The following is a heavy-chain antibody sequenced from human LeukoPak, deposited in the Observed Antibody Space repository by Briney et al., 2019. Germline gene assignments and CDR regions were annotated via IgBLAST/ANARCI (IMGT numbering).Heavy chain of an antibody. J-gene: IGHJ4*02. CDR1: GFTFGDYA. CDR3: TRDRGAYGLYDY. CDR2: IRSKAYGETA. D-gene: IGHD4-17*01. V-gene: IGHV3-49*03. Sequence: PGGSLRLSCTASGFTFGDYAMSWIRQAPGKGLEWVGFIRSKAYGETADYAASVKGRFTISRDDSKAIAYLQMNSLKTEDTAVYHCTRDRGAYGLYDYWGQGTLVTVSS.